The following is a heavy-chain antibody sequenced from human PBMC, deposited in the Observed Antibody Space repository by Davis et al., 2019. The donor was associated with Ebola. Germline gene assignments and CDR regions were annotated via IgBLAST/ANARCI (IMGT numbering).Heavy chain of an antibody. CDR3: ARGRGYCSSTSCFIMDV. J-gene: IGHJ6*02. Sequence: GGSLRLSCAASGFTFSSYWMTWVRQAPGKGLEWVANIKQDGSEKYYVDSVKGRFTISRDNAKNSLYLQMNSLRAEDTAVYYCARGRGYCSSTSCFIMDVWGQGNPGHRLL. V-gene: IGHV3-7*03. D-gene: IGHD2-2*01. CDR2: IKQDGSEK. CDR1: GFTFSSYW.